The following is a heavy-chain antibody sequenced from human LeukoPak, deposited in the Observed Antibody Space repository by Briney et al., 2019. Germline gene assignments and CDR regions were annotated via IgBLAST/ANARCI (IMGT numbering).Heavy chain of an antibody. Sequence: GGSLRLSCAASGFTFSSYCMSWVRQAPGKGLEWVANIKQDGSNTYYEDSVKGRFTISRDNAKNSLYLQMNSLRAEDTALYYCARDAYDSSGYPFDYWGQGTLVTVSS. CDR2: IKQDGSNT. V-gene: IGHV3-7*03. D-gene: IGHD3-22*01. CDR1: GFTFSSYC. CDR3: ARDAYDSSGYPFDY. J-gene: IGHJ4*02.